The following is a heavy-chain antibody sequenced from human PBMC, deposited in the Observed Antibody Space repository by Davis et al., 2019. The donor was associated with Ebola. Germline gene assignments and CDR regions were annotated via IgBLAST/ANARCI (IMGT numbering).Heavy chain of an antibody. Sequence: ASVKVSCKASGYTFTSYYMHWVRQAPGQGLEWMGIINPSGGSTSYAQKFQVRLTMTRDTPTSTVHMELSSLRSEDTAVYYCARDLGIVDGVATIGYYYYYGMDVWGQGTTVTVSS. J-gene: IGHJ6*02. D-gene: IGHD5-12*01. CDR2: INPSGGST. CDR3: ARDLGIVDGVATIGYYYYYGMDV. V-gene: IGHV1-46*01. CDR1: GYTFTSYY.